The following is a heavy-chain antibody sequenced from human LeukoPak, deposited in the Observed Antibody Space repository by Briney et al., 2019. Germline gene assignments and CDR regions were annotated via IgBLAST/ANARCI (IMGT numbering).Heavy chain of an antibody. J-gene: IGHJ4*02. CDR2: IYTSGST. CDR3: ARQVPAAGTDY. D-gene: IGHD2-2*01. Sequence: PSQTLSLTCTVSGGSISSGNYYWRWIRQPAGKGLEWTGRIYTSGSTNYNPSLKSRVTISVDTSKNQFSLKLSSVTAADTAVYYCARQVPAAGTDYWGQGTLVTVSS. CDR1: GGSISSGNYY. V-gene: IGHV4-61*02.